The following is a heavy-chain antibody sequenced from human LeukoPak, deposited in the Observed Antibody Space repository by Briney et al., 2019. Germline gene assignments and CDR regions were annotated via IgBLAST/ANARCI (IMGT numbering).Heavy chain of an antibody. CDR2: IYTSGST. V-gene: IGHV4-61*02. CDR1: GGSISSGSYY. J-gene: IGHJ6*03. D-gene: IGHD4-17*01. Sequence: PSETLSLTCTVSGGSISSGSYYWSWIRQPAGKGLEWIGRIYTSGSTNYNPSLKSRVTISVDTSKNQFSLKLSSVTAADTAVYYCAGTYGDYAGYYYYYMDVWGKGTTVTISS. CDR3: AGTYGDYAGYYYYYMDV.